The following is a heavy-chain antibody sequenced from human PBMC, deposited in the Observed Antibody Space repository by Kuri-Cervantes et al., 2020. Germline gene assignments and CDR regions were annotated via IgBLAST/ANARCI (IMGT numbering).Heavy chain of an antibody. CDR3: ARDRYDILTGYYLWGGYGMDV. V-gene: IGHV1-69*13. Sequence: SVKVSCKASGGTFSSYAISWVRQAPGQGLEWMGGIIPIFGTANYAQKFQGRVTITADESTSTAYMELSSLRSEDTAVYYCARDRYDILTGYYLWGGYGMDVWGQGTTVTVSS. D-gene: IGHD3-9*01. CDR2: IIPIFGTA. CDR1: GGTFSSYA. J-gene: IGHJ6*02.